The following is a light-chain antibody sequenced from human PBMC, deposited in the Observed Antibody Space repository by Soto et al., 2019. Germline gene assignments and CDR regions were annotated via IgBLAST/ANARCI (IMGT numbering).Light chain of an antibody. J-gene: IGLJ1*01. CDR3: SSYTSSSTV. CDR1: SSDVGGYNY. V-gene: IGLV2-14*01. CDR2: DVS. Sequence: QSVLTQPASVSGSPGQSITIPRTGTSSDVGGYNYVSWYQQHPGKAPKLMIYDVSNRPSGVSNRFSGSKSGNTASLTISGLQAEDEADYYCSSYTSSSTVFGTGTKVTVL.